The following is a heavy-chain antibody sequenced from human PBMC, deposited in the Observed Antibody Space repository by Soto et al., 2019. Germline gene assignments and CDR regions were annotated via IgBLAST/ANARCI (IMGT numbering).Heavy chain of an antibody. CDR1: GFTFSNYA. J-gene: IGHJ3*02. CDR2: ISGSGGST. D-gene: IGHD2-21*02. CDR3: AKDSSRNTGRGGLWVVTATRSDAFDI. V-gene: IGHV3-23*01. Sequence: PGGSLRLSCAASGFTFSNYAVTWVRQAPGKGLEWVSTISGSGGSTYYADSVKGRFTISRDNSKNTLYLQMNSLRAEDTAVYYCAKDSSRNTGRGGLWVVTATRSDAFDIWGQGTMVTVSS.